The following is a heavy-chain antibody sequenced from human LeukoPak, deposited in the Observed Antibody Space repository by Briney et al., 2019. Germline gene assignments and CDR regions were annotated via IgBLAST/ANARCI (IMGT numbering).Heavy chain of an antibody. V-gene: IGHV3-30*03. CDR1: GFTFSDFY. Sequence: GGSLRLSCAASGFTFSDFYMSWVRQAPGKGLEWVAVISYDGSNKYYADSVKGRFTISRDNSKNTLYLQMNSLRAEDTAVYYCARQATALGHCWGQGTLVTVSS. D-gene: IGHD1-26*01. CDR2: ISYDGSNK. J-gene: IGHJ4*02. CDR3: ARQATALGHC.